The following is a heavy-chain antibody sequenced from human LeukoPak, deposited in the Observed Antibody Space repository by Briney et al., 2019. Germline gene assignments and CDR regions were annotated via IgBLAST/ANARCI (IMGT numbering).Heavy chain of an antibody. J-gene: IGHJ6*02. CDR1: GFTFNNYA. CDR3: AREPPLYYYDSSGYYYYYYGMDV. D-gene: IGHD3-22*01. Sequence: GGSLRLSCAASGFTFNNYAMSWFRQAPGKGLEWVSYISSSGSTIYYADSVKGRFTISRDNAKNSLYLQMNSLRAEDTAVYYCAREPPLYYYDSSGYYYYYYGMDVWGQGTTVTVSS. V-gene: IGHV3-11*01. CDR2: ISSSGSTI.